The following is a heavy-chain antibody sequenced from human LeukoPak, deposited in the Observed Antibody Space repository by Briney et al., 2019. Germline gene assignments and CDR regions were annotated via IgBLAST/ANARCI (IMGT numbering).Heavy chain of an antibody. CDR1: GYTFTGFY. V-gene: IGHV1-2*02. CDR3: ATLDSSSWYRAFYYYMDV. D-gene: IGHD6-13*01. CDR2: INPNSGGT. J-gene: IGHJ6*03. Sequence: ASVKVSCKASGYTFTGFYIHWVRQAPGQGLEWMGWINPNSGGTKYAQRFQGRVTMTRGTSISTAYMELNSLRSEDTAVYYCATLDSSSWYRAFYYYMDVWGKGTTVTVSS.